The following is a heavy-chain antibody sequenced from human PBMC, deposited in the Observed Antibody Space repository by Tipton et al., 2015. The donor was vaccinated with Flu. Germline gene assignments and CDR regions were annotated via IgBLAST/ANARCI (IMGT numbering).Heavy chain of an antibody. V-gene: IGHV4-31*03. CDR2: VYYRGST. CDR3: ARLRANYYDSSGYSDY. D-gene: IGHD3-22*01. CDR1: GGSINSGDYF. J-gene: IGHJ4*02. Sequence: TLSLTCSVSGGSINSGDYFWNWIRHHPGRGLEWIGNVYYRGSTYYNPSLKSRVTISVDTSKNQFSLKLSSVTAADTAVYYCARLRANYYDSSGYSDYWGQGTLVTVSS.